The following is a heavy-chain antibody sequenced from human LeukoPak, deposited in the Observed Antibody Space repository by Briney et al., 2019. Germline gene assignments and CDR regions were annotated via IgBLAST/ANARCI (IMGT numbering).Heavy chain of an antibody. D-gene: IGHD1-7*01. CDR3: ARIARGTTGIYFDY. J-gene: IGHJ4*02. CDR2: IYTSGST. Sequence: SETLSLTCTVSGGSISSYYWSWIRQPAGKGLEWIGRIYTSGSTNYNPSPKSRVTMSVDTSKNQFSLKLSSVTAADTAVYYRARIARGTTGIYFDYWGQGTLVTVSS. V-gene: IGHV4-4*07. CDR1: GGSISSYY.